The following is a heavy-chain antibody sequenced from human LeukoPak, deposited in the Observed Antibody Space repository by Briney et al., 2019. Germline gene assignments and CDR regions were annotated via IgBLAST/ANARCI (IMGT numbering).Heavy chain of an antibody. Sequence: GGSLRLSCAASGFTFSSYSMNWVRQAPGKGLEWVASISDRGSYIYYADSVKGRFTISRDNAKNSLYLQMNSLRAEDTAVYYCARPAYCGGDCYYYGMDVWGQGTTVTVSS. J-gene: IGHJ6*02. CDR3: ARPAYCGGDCYYYGMDV. D-gene: IGHD2-21*01. CDR2: ISDRGSYI. V-gene: IGHV3-21*01. CDR1: GFTFSSYS.